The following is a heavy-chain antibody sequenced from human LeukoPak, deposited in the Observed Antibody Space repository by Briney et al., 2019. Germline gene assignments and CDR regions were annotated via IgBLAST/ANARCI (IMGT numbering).Heavy chain of an antibody. CDR2: IYHSRTT. V-gene: IGHV4-4*02. Sequence: PSETLSLTCAVSGAFITNSHWWSWARQPPGKGLEGIGEIYHSRTTNYNPSLKSRVTMSVDKSKNQFSLKLTSVTAADTAVYYCATYFYGEYGSYYFDYWGQGTLVTVSS. CDR1: GAFITNSHW. J-gene: IGHJ4*02. D-gene: IGHD4-17*01. CDR3: ATYFYGEYGSYYFDY.